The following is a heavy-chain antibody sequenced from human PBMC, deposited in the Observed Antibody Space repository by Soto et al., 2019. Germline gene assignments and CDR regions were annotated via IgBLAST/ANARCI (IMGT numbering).Heavy chain of an antibody. CDR2: INAGNGNT. J-gene: IGHJ4*02. CDR1: GYTFTSYA. Sequence: ASVKVSCKASGYTFTSYAMHWVRQAPGQRLEWMGWINAGNGNTKYSQKFQGRVTITRDTSASTAYMELSSLRSEDTAVYYCARSIVVVTALDYWGQGTLVTVSP. D-gene: IGHD2-21*02. CDR3: ARSIVVVTALDY. V-gene: IGHV1-3*01.